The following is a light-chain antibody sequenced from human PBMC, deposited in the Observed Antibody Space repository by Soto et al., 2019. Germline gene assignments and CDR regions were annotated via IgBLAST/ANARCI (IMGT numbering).Light chain of an antibody. CDR1: NSNIGRYS. CDR3: AAWDDNLNGPL. CDR2: SDD. V-gene: IGLV1-44*01. Sequence: QSVLTQPPSLSRTPGQRVTISCSGSNSNIGRYSVNWYQHFPGTAPKILIYSDDERPSGVPDRFSGSKSGTSASLAISGLQSEDEAEYYCAAWDDNLNGPLFGGGTKVTV. J-gene: IGLJ3*02.